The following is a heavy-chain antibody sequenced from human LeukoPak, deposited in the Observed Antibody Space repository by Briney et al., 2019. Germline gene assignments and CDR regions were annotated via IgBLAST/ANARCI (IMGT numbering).Heavy chain of an antibody. J-gene: IGHJ4*02. D-gene: IGHD4-17*01. CDR2: INPSGGST. CDR3: ASSTTVTPADY. V-gene: IGHV1-46*01. CDR1: GYTFTSYY. Sequence: ASVKVSCKASGYTFTSYYMHWVRQAPGQGLEWMGIINPSGGSTSYAQKFQGRVTMTRDTSTSTVYMELSSLRSEDTAVYYCASSTTVTPADYWGQGTLVTVSS.